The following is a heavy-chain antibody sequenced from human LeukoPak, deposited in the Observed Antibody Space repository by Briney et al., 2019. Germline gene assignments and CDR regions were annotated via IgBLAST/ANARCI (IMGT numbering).Heavy chain of an antibody. D-gene: IGHD1-1*01. J-gene: IGHJ3*02. V-gene: IGHV3-21*06. Sequence: GGSLRLSCVASGFTFSSYSMNWVRQAPGKGLEWVSSISSSSSYIYYADSVKGRFTISRDNAKNSLYLQMNSLRAEDTAVYYCARANWNMDAFDIWGQGTMVTVSS. CDR2: ISSSSSYI. CDR1: GFTFSSYS. CDR3: ARANWNMDAFDI.